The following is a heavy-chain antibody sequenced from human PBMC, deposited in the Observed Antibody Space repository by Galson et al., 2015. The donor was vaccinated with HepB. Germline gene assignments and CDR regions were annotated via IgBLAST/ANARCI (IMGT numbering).Heavy chain of an antibody. D-gene: IGHD2-2*01. Sequence: SLRLSCAASGFTFSSYAMHWVRQAPGKGLEWVAVISYDGSNKYYADSVKGRFTISRDNSKNTLYLQMNSLRAEDTAVYYCARDIVVVPAAALGGMDVWGQGTTVTVSS. CDR2: ISYDGSNK. CDR1: GFTFSSYA. CDR3: ARDIVVVPAAALGGMDV. J-gene: IGHJ6*02. V-gene: IGHV3-30-3*01.